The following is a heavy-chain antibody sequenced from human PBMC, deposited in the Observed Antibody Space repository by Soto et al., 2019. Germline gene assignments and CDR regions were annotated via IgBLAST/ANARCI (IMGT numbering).Heavy chain of an antibody. CDR3: ARPTYSSSSYWFDP. Sequence: QLQLQESGPGLVKPSETLSLTCTVSGGSISSSSYYWGWIRQPPGKGLEWIGSIYYSGSTYYNPSLKSRVTITVDTSKNQFSLKLSSVTAADTAVYYCARPTYSSSSYWFDPWGQGTLVTVSS. J-gene: IGHJ5*02. D-gene: IGHD6-13*01. CDR2: IYYSGST. V-gene: IGHV4-39*01. CDR1: GGSISSSSYY.